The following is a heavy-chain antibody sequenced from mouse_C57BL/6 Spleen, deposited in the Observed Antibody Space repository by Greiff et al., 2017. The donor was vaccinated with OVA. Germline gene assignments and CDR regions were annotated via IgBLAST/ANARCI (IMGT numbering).Heavy chain of an antibody. D-gene: IGHD2-1*01. CDR2: IDPETGGS. V-gene: IGHV1-15*01. J-gene: IGHJ4*01. CDR3: TRVGNYDYAKDY. Sequence: QVQLQQSGAELVRPGASVTLSCKASGYTFTDYEMHWVKQTPVHGLEWIGAIDPETGGSAYNQKFKGKAILTSDKSSSTAYMVLRSLTSEDSAVYYCTRVGNYDYAKDYWGQGTSVTVSS. CDR1: GYTFTDYE.